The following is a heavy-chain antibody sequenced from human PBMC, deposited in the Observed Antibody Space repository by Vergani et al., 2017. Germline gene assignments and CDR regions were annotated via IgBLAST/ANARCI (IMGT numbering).Heavy chain of an antibody. CDR3: ARSAAAGILDY. D-gene: IGHD6-13*01. CDR2: IHYTGST. V-gene: IGHV4-59*01. Sequence: QVQLQESGPGLVKPSETLSLTCTVSGDSISAYYWSWIRQPPGKGLEWIGYIHYTGSTNYNPSLKSRVTISLDTSKNQFSLRLSSVTAADTAVYYCARSAAAGILDYWGQGTLVTVSS. CDR1: GDSISAYY. J-gene: IGHJ4*02.